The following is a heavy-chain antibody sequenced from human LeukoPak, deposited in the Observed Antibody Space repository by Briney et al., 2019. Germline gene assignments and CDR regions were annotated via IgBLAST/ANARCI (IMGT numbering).Heavy chain of an antibody. CDR2: INPSGGST. CDR1: GYTFTSYY. J-gene: IGHJ3*02. CDR3: ARDRGLIVGATDAFDI. D-gene: IGHD1-26*01. Sequence: ASVKVSCKASGYTFTSYYMHWVRQAPGQGREWMGIINPSGGSTSYAQKFQGRVTISVDTSKNQFSLKLSSVTAADTAVYYCARDRGLIVGATDAFDIWGQGTMVTVSS. V-gene: IGHV1-46*01.